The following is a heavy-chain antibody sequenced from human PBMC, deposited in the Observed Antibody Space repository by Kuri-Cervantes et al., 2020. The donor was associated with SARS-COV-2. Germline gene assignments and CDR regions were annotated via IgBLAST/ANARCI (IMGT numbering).Heavy chain of an antibody. CDR1: GFTFDDYG. CDR2: INWNGGST. CDR3: ARDLDGYKHP. J-gene: IGHJ5*02. V-gene: IGHV3-20*04. D-gene: IGHD5-24*01. Sequence: ETLSLTCAASGFTFDDYGMSWVRQAPGKGLEWVSGINWNGGSTGYADSVKGRFTISRDNAKNSLYLQMNSLRAEDTAVYYCARDLDGYKHPWGQGTLVTVSS.